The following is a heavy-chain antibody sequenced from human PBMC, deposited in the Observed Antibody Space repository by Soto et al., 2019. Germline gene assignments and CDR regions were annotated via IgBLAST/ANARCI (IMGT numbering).Heavy chain of an antibody. V-gene: IGHV4-31*03. D-gene: IGHD3-16*01. Sequence: SETLSLTCTVSGGSISSGGYYWSWVRQHPGKALEWIGYIYYSGSTYYNPSLKSRVTISVDTSKNQFSLRLSSVTAADTAVYYCASTWRPHWYFDLWGRGTLVTVSS. CDR1: GGSISSGGYY. CDR3: ASTWRPHWYFDL. CDR2: IYYSGST. J-gene: IGHJ2*01.